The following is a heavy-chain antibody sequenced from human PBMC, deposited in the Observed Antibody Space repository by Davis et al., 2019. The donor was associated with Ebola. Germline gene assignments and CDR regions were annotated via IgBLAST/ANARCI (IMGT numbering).Heavy chain of an antibody. Sequence: PGGSLRLSCTASGFTFGDYAMSWVRQAPGKGLEWVANIKKDESEKYYVDSVKGRFTISRDNSKNSLYLQMNSLRAEDTALYYCAKDMGGSSSWYDYWGQGTLVTVSS. J-gene: IGHJ4*02. V-gene: IGHV3-7*03. CDR2: IKKDESEK. CDR3: AKDMGGSSSWYDY. CDR1: GFTFGDYA. D-gene: IGHD6-13*01.